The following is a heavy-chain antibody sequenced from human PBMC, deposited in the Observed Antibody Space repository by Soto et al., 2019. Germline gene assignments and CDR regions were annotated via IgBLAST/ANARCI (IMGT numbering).Heavy chain of an antibody. J-gene: IGHJ3*02. CDR1: GFIFSNYW. V-gene: IGHV3-7*03. CDR2: IKQDGSAV. Sequence: LRLSCEASGFIFSNYWMTWVRQAPGKGLEWVANIKQDGSAVHYVDSVKGRFTVSRDNANNSLYLQMSSLGAEDTALYYCTRDPYGDAYGAFDIWGQGTVVTVSS. CDR3: TRDPYGDAYGAFDI. D-gene: IGHD2-21*01.